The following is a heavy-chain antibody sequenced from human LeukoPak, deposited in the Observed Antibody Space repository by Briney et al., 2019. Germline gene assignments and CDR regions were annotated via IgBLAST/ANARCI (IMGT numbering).Heavy chain of an antibody. CDR3: ARDKLRHYDILTGYYPRDAFDI. CDR1: GGTFSSYA. J-gene: IGHJ3*02. Sequence: GASVKVSCKASGGTFSSYAISWVRQAPGQGLEWMGGIIPIFGTANYAQKFQGRVTITADESTSTAYMELSSLRSEDTAVYYCARDKLRHYDILTGYYPRDAFDIWGQGTMVTVSS. D-gene: IGHD3-9*01. CDR2: IIPIFGTA. V-gene: IGHV1-69*13.